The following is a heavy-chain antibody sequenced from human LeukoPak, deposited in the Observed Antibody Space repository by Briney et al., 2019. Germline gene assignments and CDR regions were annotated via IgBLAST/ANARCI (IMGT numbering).Heavy chain of an antibody. D-gene: IGHD4-23*01. CDR2: ISPGDSET. Sequence: GEPLKISCKSSGYTFTGYWIGWVRQMPGKGLEWMGIISPGDSETRYSPSFQGQVTVSADKSINTAYLQWGSLKASDTAMYYCARGRGATVITNFDYWGQGTLVTVSS. J-gene: IGHJ4*02. V-gene: IGHV5-51*01. CDR3: ARGRGATVITNFDY. CDR1: GYTFTGYW.